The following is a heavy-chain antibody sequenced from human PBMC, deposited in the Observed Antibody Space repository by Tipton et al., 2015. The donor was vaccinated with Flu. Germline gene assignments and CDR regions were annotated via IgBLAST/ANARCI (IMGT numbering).Heavy chain of an antibody. V-gene: IGHV3-49*03. D-gene: IGHD3-16*01. Sequence: SLRLSCPASGFTFGDYAMSWFRQAPGKGLEWVGFVRSKAYGGTTESAASVKARFTISRDDSKNIAYLQMHSLKTEDTAVYYCTSGAYVGDLFDPWGQGTLVTVSS. CDR3: TSGAYVGDLFDP. J-gene: IGHJ5*02. CDR1: GFTFGDYA. CDR2: VRSKAYGGTT.